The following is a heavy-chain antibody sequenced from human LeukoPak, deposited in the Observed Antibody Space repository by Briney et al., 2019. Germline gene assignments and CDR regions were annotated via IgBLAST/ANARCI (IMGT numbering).Heavy chain of an antibody. CDR2: IYHSGST. D-gene: IGHD4-23*01. CDR1: GGSISSSNW. Sequence: SETLSLTCAVSGGSISSSNWWSWVRPPPGKGLEWIGEIYHSGSTNYNPSLKSRVTISVDTSKNQFSLKLSSVTAADTALYYCAREMGVVTAHGIDVWGQGTTVTVSS. J-gene: IGHJ6*02. CDR3: AREMGVVTAHGIDV. V-gene: IGHV4-4*02.